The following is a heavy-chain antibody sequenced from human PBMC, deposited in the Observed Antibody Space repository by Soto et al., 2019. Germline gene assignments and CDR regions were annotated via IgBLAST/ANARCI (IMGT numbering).Heavy chain of an antibody. J-gene: IGHJ5*02. CDR1: GISFINHY. Sequence: GPSVKVSCKAAGISFINHYVHWVRQAPGQGPEWMGVINPAGSVTVYALKLQDRVTVTRDTSTSTVYMELNSLTSEDTAIYYCARDNSRTFPAAPGDKNSHSSGRWLDPWG. D-gene: IGHD6-13*01. CDR3: ARDNSRTFPAAPGDKNSHSSGRWLDP. CDR2: INPAGSVT. V-gene: IGHV1-46*03.